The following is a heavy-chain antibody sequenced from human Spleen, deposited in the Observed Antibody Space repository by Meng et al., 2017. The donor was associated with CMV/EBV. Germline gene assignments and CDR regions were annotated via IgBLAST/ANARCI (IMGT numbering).Heavy chain of an antibody. D-gene: IGHD3-22*01. CDR1: GFTVSYNY. CDR3: AKVGLSRYYYDSSGGFDY. Sequence: GESLKISCAASGFTVSYNYMSWVRQAPGKGLEWVSVIYGGDTTYYADSVKGRFTISRDNSKNTLYLQMNSLRAEDTAVYYCAKVGLSRYYYDSSGGFDYWGQGTLVTVSS. CDR2: IYGGDTT. J-gene: IGHJ4*02. V-gene: IGHV3-53*05.